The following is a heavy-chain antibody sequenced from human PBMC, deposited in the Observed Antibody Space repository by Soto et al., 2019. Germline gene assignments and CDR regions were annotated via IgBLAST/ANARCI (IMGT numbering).Heavy chain of an antibody. CDR3: ARDGTAVTTGYYGLDV. CDR2: IYYSGST. J-gene: IGHJ6*02. D-gene: IGHD2-2*01. CDR1: GGSITNYY. Sequence: QVQLQESGPGLVKPSETLSLTCTVSGGSITNYYWSWIRQSPGKGLEWIGFIYYSGSTNYSPSLKSRVTISVSTSKNQVSLKMTSVTAADTGVYYCARDGTAVTTGYYGLDVWGQGTTVTVSS. V-gene: IGHV4-59*13.